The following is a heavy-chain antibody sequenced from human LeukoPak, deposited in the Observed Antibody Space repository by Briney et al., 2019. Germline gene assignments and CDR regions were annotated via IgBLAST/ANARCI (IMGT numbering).Heavy chain of an antibody. CDR3: AKDKAHYYDSSGYPFY. Sequence: GGSLRLSCAASGFTFSSYAMSWVRQAPGKGLEWVSAISGSGGSTYYADSVKGRFTISRDNSKNTLYLQMNSLRAEDTAAYYCAKDKAHYYDSSGYPFYWGQGTLVTVSS. CDR2: ISGSGGST. CDR1: GFTFSSYA. J-gene: IGHJ4*02. V-gene: IGHV3-23*01. D-gene: IGHD3-22*01.